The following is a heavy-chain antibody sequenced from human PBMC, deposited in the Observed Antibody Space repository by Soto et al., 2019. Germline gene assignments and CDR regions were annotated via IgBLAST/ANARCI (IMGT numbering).Heavy chain of an antibody. V-gene: IGHV1-18*04. CDR3: ARDRRSLGIASINS. D-gene: IGHD6-13*01. Sequence: ASVKVSCKASGYTFTSYGISWVRQAPGQGLEWMGWISAYNGNTNYAQKLQGRVTMNTDTSTSTAYMELRSLRSDDTAVYYCARDRRSLGIASINSWGQRTLVTDSS. J-gene: IGHJ5*01. CDR1: GYTFTSYG. CDR2: ISAYNGNT.